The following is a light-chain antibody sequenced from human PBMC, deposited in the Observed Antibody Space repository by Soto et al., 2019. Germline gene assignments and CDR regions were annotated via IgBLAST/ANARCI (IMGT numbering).Light chain of an antibody. V-gene: IGLV4-69*01. J-gene: IGLJ2*01. CDR1: SGHSSYA. CDR2: LSSDGSH. CDR3: QTWDIGARVV. Sequence: QSVLTQSPSASASLGASVKLTCTLSSGHSSYAIAWHQQQPEKGPRYWMKLSSDGSHSKGDGIPDRFSGSSSGAERYLTISSLQSEDEADYYCQTWDIGARVVFGGGTMLTVL.